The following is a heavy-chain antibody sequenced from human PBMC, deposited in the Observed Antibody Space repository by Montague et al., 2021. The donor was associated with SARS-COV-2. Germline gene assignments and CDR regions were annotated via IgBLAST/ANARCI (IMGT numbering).Heavy chain of an antibody. D-gene: IGHD3-22*01. CDR3: ARGHQGVAMIVVVMIGAEYYVDS. Sequence: SETLSLTCAVYGGSFNDYYWSWIRQPPGKGLEWIGEINHGGITNYSPSLKSRVTISADTSKNQFSLKLKSVTAADTAHYFCARGHQGVAMIVVVMIGAEYYVDSWGQGSLVTVSS. V-gene: IGHV4-34*01. J-gene: IGHJ4*02. CDR2: INHGGIT. CDR1: GGSFNDYY.